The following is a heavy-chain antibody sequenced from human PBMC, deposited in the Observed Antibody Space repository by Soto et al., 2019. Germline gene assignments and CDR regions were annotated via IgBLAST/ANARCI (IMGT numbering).Heavy chain of an antibody. CDR2: INPSGGST. D-gene: IGHD6-13*01. V-gene: IGHV1-46*03. CDR3: AGHLDLCIAAAGKYYGMYV. Sequence: ASVKVSCKASGYTFTSYYIHWVRQAPGQGLEWMGIINPSGGSTSYAQKFQGRVTMTRDTSTSTVYMELSSLRSEDTAVYYCAGHLDLCIAAAGKYYGMYVWGQGTTVTVSS. J-gene: IGHJ6*02. CDR1: GYTFTSYY.